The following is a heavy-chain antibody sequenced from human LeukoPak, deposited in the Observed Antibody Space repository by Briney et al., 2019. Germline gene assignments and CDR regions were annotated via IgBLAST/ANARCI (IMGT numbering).Heavy chain of an antibody. CDR3: ARDGLGSVTNQNWFDP. D-gene: IGHD4-11*01. V-gene: IGHV1-18*01. CDR1: GYTFTSYG. J-gene: IGHJ5*02. Sequence: GASVKVSCKASGYTFTSYGISWVRQAPGQGLEWMGWISAYNGNTNYAQKLQGRVTMTTDTSTSTAYMELGSLRSDDTAVYYCARDGLGSVTNQNWFDPWGQGTLVTVSS. CDR2: ISAYNGNT.